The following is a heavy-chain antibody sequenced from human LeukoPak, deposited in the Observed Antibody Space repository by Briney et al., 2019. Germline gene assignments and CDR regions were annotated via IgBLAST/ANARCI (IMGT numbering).Heavy chain of an antibody. Sequence: SETLSLTCAVSGGSISSSNWWSWVRQPPGKGLEWIGEIYHSGSTNYNPSLKSRVTISVDKSKNQFSLKLSSVTAADTAVYYCARGFLGAARPYDYWGQGTLVTVSS. J-gene: IGHJ4*02. V-gene: IGHV4-4*02. D-gene: IGHD6-6*01. CDR3: ARGFLGAARPYDY. CDR1: GGSISSSNW. CDR2: IYHSGST.